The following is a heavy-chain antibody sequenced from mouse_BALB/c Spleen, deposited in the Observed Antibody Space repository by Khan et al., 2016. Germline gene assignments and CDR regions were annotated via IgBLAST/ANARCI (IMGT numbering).Heavy chain of an antibody. V-gene: IGHV4-1*02. D-gene: IGHD2-13*01. CDR2: INPDTITI. J-gene: IGHJ2*01. CDR1: GFDFSRFW. Sequence: EVKLLESGGGLVQPGGSLKLSCAASGFDFSRFWMSWVRQAPGKGLEWIGEINPDTITIDYTPSLKDRFIISRDNAKDTLYLQMSKVRSEDTALYYCARGDYVPGSLDYGAQGTTPPVSS. CDR3: ARGDYVPGSLDY.